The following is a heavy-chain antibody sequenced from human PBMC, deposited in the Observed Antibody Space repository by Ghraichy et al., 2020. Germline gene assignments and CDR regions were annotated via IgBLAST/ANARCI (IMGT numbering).Heavy chain of an antibody. CDR3: AKQRVYCTKTTCSEPFFDY. V-gene: IGHV3-23*01. J-gene: IGHJ4*02. CDR2: ISARGSNI. D-gene: IGHD2-8*01. Sequence: GGSLRLSCAASGFTFRSYAMSWLRQVPGKGLEWVSGISARGSNINYADSVRGRFIISRDNSKNTLTLQMNSLRAEDTAIYFCAKQRVYCTKTTCSEPFFDYWGQGTLVTVST. CDR1: GFTFRSYA.